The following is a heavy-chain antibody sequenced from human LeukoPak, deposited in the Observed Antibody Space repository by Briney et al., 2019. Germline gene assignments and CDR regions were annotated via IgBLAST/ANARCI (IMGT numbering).Heavy chain of an antibody. J-gene: IGHJ3*02. V-gene: IGHV3-48*01. CDR2: ISSSSSTI. CDR3: AREPRGYAFDI. CDR1: GFTFSSYS. Sequence: GSLRLSCAASGFTFSSYSMNWVRQAPGKGLEWVSYISSSSSTIYYADSVKGRFTISRDNAKNSLFLQMNSLRAEDTAVYYCAREPRGYAFDIWGQGTLVTVSS.